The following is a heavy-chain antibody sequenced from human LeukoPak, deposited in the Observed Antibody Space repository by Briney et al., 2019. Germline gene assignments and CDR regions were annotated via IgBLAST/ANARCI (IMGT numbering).Heavy chain of an antibody. Sequence: ASVKVSCKASGYTFTGYYMHWVRQAPGQGLEWMGWINPNSGGTNYAQKFQGRVTMTRDTSISTAYMELSRLRSDDAAVYYCARGTYDILTAWKNWFDPWGQGTLVTVSS. CDR2: INPNSGGT. CDR3: ARGTYDILTAWKNWFDP. V-gene: IGHV1-2*02. CDR1: GYTFTGYY. D-gene: IGHD3-9*01. J-gene: IGHJ5*02.